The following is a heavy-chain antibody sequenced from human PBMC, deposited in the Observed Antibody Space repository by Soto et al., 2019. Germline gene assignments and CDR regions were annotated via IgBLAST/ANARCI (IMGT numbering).Heavy chain of an antibody. V-gene: IGHV4-34*01. J-gene: IGHJ5*02. CDR3: AREDGYYDSSGYSPNWFDP. CDR1: GGSFSGYY. CDR2: INHSGST. D-gene: IGHD3-22*01. Sequence: PSETLSLTCAVYGGSFSGYYWSWIRQPPGKGLEWIGEINHSGSTNYNPSLKSRVTISVDTSKNQFSLKLSSVTAADTAVYYCAREDGYYDSSGYSPNWFDPWGQGTLVTVSS.